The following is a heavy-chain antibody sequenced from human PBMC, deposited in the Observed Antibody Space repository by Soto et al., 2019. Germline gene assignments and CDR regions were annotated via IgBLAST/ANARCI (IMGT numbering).Heavy chain of an antibody. D-gene: IGHD6-13*01. CDR2: IWYDGSNK. CDR1: GFTFSSYG. V-gene: IGHV3-33*01. J-gene: IGHJ6*02. CDR3: ARDSSWVKGPNYRSYYYGMDV. Sequence: PGGSLRLSCAASGFTFSSYGMHWVRQAPGKGLEWVAVIWYDGSNKYYADSVKGRFTISRDNSKNTLYLQMNSLRAEDTAVYYCARDSSWVKGPNYRSYYYGMDVWGQGTTVTVSS.